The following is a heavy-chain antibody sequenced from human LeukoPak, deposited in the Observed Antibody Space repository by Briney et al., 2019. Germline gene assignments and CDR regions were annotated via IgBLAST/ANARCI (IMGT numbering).Heavy chain of an antibody. Sequence: SVKVSCKASGGTFSSHAISWVRQAPGQGLEWMGGIIPIFGTANYAQKFQGRVTITTDESTSTAYMELSSLRSEDTAVYYCASRTYYDILTGYPSPHYFDYWGQGTLVTVSS. CDR3: ASRTYYDILTGYPSPHYFDY. V-gene: IGHV1-69*05. CDR2: IIPIFGTA. D-gene: IGHD3-9*01. CDR1: GGTFSSHA. J-gene: IGHJ4*02.